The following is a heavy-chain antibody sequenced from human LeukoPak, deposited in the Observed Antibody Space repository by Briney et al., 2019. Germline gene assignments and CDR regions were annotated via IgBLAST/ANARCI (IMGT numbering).Heavy chain of an antibody. CDR2: IYYSGST. CDR3: ARQPTHDYGDPSYWYFGL. V-gene: IGHV4-39*01. Sequence: SETLSLTCTVSGGSISSSSCYWGWIRQPPGKGLEWIGSIYYSGSTYYNPSLKSRVTISVDTSKNQFSLKLSSVTAADTAVFYCARQPTHDYGDPSYWYFGLWGRGTLVAVSS. D-gene: IGHD4-17*01. J-gene: IGHJ2*01. CDR1: GGSISSSSCY.